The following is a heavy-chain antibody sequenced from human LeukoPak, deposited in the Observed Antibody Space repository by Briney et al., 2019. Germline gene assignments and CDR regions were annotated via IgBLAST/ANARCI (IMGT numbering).Heavy chain of an antibody. Sequence: GGSLRLSCAASGFTFSSYEMNWVRQAPGKGLEWVSYISSSGSTIYYADSVKGRFTISRDNAKNSLYLQMNSLRAEDTAVYYCARIPPIATPGAYFWGQGTLVTVSS. CDR2: ISSSGSTI. CDR1: GFTFSSYE. J-gene: IGHJ4*02. V-gene: IGHV3-48*03. CDR3: ARIPPIATPGAYF. D-gene: IGHD6-13*01.